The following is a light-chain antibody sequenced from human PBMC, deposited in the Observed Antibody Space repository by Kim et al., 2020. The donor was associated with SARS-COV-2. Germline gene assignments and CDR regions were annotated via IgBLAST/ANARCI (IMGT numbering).Light chain of an antibody. CDR3: HSRDSSGNTYV. Sequence: ALGTTISITSHEDRIRRFYSSWYQLKPGQAPAFVHYGKDKRTSGIPDRFSGYRSGNTASMTITGAQPEDEADYYCHSRDSSGNTYVFGTGNKVNVL. CDR2: GKD. J-gene: IGLJ1*01. CDR1: RIRRFY. V-gene: IGLV3-19*01.